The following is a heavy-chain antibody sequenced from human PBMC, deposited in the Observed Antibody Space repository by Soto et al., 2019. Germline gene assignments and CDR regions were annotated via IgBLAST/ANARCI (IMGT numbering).Heavy chain of an antibody. CDR1: GGSISSYY. J-gene: IGHJ5*02. CDR3: ARTVIVVVPAAIRRYNWLDP. D-gene: IGHD2-2*01. Sequence: SETLSLTCTVSGGSISSYYWSWIRQPPGKGLEWIGYIYYSGSTNYNPSLKSRVTISVDTSKNQFSLKLSSVTAADTAVYYCARTVIVVVPAAIRRYNWLDPWGQGTLVTVSS. CDR2: IYYSGST. V-gene: IGHV4-59*01.